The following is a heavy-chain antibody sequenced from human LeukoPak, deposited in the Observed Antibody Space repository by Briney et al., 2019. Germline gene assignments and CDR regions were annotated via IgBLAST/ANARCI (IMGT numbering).Heavy chain of an antibody. J-gene: IGHJ4*02. V-gene: IGHV3-21*01. CDR2: ISSSSSYI. CDR3: ARDPRSLRFLEWPPPYYFDY. Sequence: GGSLRLSCAASGFTFSIYGMNWVRQAPGKGLEWVSSISSSSSYIYYADSVRGRFTISRDNAKNSLYLQMNSLRAEDTAVCYCARDPRSLRFLEWPPPYYFDYWGQGTLVTVSS. D-gene: IGHD3-3*01. CDR1: GFTFSIYG.